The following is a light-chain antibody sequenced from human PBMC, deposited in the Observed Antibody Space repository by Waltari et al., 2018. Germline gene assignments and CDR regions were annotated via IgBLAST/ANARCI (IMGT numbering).Light chain of an antibody. CDR2: KAT. CDR3: QQYNSHLLT. V-gene: IGKV1-5*03. Sequence: DIQMTQSPSTLSASVGDRVTITCRASQSISSWLAWFQKKPGKAPKLLIYKATTLESGVPSRFSGSGSGTEFTLTITSLQPDDFATYYCQQYNSHLLTFGGGTKVESK. CDR1: QSISSW. J-gene: IGKJ4*01.